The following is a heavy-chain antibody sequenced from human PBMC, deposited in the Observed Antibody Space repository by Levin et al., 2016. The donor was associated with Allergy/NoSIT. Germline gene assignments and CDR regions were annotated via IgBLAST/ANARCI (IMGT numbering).Heavy chain of an antibody. CDR2: IYYSGST. Sequence: SETLSLTCTVSGGSISSYYWSWIRQPPGKGLEWIGYIYYSGSTNYNPSLKSRVTISVDTSKNQFSLKLSSVTAADTAVYYCARARYDSSGIDYWGQGTLVTVSS. J-gene: IGHJ4*02. CDR1: GGSISSYY. CDR3: ARARYDSSGIDY. V-gene: IGHV4-59*01. D-gene: IGHD3-22*01.